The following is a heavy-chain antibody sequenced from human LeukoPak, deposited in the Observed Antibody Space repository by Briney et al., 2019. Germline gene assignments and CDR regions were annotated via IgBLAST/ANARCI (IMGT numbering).Heavy chain of an antibody. CDR2: IRVYNGNT. J-gene: IGHJ4*02. V-gene: IGHV1-18*01. CDR1: GCTFTSYG. CDR3: ARDTGGGDYDSSGYYDY. Sequence: ASVKVSCKASGCTFTSYGINWVRQAPGQGLEWMGWIRVYNGNTNYAQKLQGRVTMTRDTSISTAYMELSRLRSDDTAVYYCARDTGGGDYDSSGYYDYWGQGTLVTISS. D-gene: IGHD3-22*01.